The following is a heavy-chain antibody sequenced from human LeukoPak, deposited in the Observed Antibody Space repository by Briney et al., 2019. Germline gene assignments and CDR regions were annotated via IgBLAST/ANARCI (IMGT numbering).Heavy chain of an antibody. CDR1: GGSISSYY. V-gene: IGHV4-59*01. CDR2: IYYSGST. CDR3: ARENVEMATIPRAFDI. Sequence: SETLSLTCTVSGGSISSYYWSWIRQPPGKGLEWIGYIYYSGSTNYNPSLKSRVTISVDTSKNQFSLKLSSVTAADTAVCYCARENVEMATIPRAFDIWGQGTMVTVSS. J-gene: IGHJ3*02. D-gene: IGHD5-24*01.